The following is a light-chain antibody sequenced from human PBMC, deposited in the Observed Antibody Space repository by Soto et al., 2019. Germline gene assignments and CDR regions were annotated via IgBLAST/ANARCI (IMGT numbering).Light chain of an antibody. CDR2: DVS. Sequence: QSVLTQPASVSGSPGQSITISCTGTSSDVGGYNYVSWYQQHPGKASKLIIYDVSNRPSGVSNRFSGSKSGNTASLTISGLQAEDEADYYCSSYTSSSSLYVFGTGTKLTVL. CDR3: SSYTSSSSLYV. V-gene: IGLV2-14*01. J-gene: IGLJ1*01. CDR1: SSDVGGYNY.